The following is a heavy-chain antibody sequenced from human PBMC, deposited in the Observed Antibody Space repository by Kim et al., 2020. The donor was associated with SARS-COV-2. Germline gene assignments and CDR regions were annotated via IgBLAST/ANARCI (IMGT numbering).Heavy chain of an antibody. D-gene: IGHD6-19*01. CDR3: AVASAKFVDAFDV. CDR1: GYIFTSYA. Sequence: ASVKVSCKGSGYIFTSYAVNWVRQAPGQGLEWMGWINTNNGNPTYAQGFTGRFVFSSDTSVTTAYLEIGGLKAADTAVYFCAVASAKFVDAFDVWGQGTVVTVS. CDR2: INTNNGNP. J-gene: IGHJ3*01. V-gene: IGHV7-4-1*01.